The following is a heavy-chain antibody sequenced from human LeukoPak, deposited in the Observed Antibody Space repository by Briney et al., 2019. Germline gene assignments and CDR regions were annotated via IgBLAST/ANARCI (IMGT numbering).Heavy chain of an antibody. CDR1: GFTFTSPA. D-gene: IGHD1-1*01. Sequence: ASVKVSCKASGFTFTSPAMQWVRQARGQRLEWIGWIVVGSGNTNYAQKFQERVTITRDMSTSTAYMEVSSLRSEDTAVYYCAADTTGTTWYNWFDPWGQGTLVTVSS. V-gene: IGHV1-58*02. CDR3: AADTTGTTWYNWFDP. J-gene: IGHJ5*02. CDR2: IVVGSGNT.